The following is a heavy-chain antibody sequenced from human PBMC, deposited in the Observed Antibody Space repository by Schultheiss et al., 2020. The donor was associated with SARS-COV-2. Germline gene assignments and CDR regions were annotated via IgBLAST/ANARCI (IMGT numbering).Heavy chain of an antibody. V-gene: IGHV2-26*01. D-gene: IGHD6-6*01. Sequence: SGPTLVKPTQTLTLTCTFSGFSLSNARMGVSWIRQPPGKALEWLAHIFSNDEKSYSTSLKSRLTISKDTSKSQVVLTMTNMDPVDTATYYCARIVLAARKDYYYYYGMDVWGQGTTVTVSS. CDR1: GFSLSNARMG. J-gene: IGHJ6*02. CDR3: ARIVLAARKDYYYYYGMDV. CDR2: IFSNDEK.